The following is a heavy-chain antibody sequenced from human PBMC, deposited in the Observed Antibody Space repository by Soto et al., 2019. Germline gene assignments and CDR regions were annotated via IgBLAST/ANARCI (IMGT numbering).Heavy chain of an antibody. Sequence: PSETLSLTCTVSGGSIRDYFWSWIRQPPRKGLEWIGHIYYSGRTKYNSSLRSRVTISVDTSNNQFSLKVSSVTAADTAVYYCARVGGDDFGDSGPFDYWGPGTLVTVSS. J-gene: IGHJ4*02. V-gene: IGHV4-59*01. D-gene: IGHD4-17*01. CDR3: ARVGGDDFGDSGPFDY. CDR1: GGSIRDYF. CDR2: IYYSGRT.